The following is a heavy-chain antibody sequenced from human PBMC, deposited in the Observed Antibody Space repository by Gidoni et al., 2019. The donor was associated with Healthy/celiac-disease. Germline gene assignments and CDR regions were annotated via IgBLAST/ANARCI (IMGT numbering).Heavy chain of an antibody. CDR2: IIHIFGTA. D-gene: IGHD3-16*01. J-gene: IGHJ4*02. Sequence: QLQLVPSGSEVKEPGSSLKFSCTASGGTFSSYAISCGREATGQGLEWMGGIIHIFGTANDAQKVEGRVTMTADELTSTVYVELSSQRSEEKDVYYCASENDVSAYNPLHYWGQGTLLTVSS. CDR3: ASENDVSAYNPLHY. V-gene: IGHV1-69*01. CDR1: GGTFSSYA.